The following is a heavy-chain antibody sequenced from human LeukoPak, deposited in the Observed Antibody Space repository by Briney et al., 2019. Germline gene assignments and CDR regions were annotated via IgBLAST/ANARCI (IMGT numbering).Heavy chain of an antibody. J-gene: IGHJ4*02. CDR3: ARPGEGDNWNPWVV. CDR2: ISNSRTTI. CDR1: GFTFSSYN. D-gene: IGHD1-20*01. V-gene: IGHV3-48*01. Sequence: GGSLRLSCAASGFTFSSYNMNWVRQAPGKGLEWISYISNSRTTIYYADSVKGRFTISRDNAKSSLYLQMNSLRAEDTAVYYCARPGEGDNWNPWVVWGQGTLVTVSS.